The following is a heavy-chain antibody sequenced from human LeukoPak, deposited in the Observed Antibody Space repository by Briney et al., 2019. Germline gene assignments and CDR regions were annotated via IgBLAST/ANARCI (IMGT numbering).Heavy chain of an antibody. J-gene: IGHJ4*02. CDR2: INNSGST. D-gene: IGHD3-16*01. CDR1: GAFFSDSY. CDR3: ARGRYGPRLGN. Sequence: SETLSLTCAVYGAFFSDSYWSWIRQSPEKGLEWIGEINNSGSTSYNPSLNSRVIMSVDRSKNQFSLRLTSVTAADTAVYYCARGRYGPRLGNWGQGTLVTVSS. V-gene: IGHV4-34*01.